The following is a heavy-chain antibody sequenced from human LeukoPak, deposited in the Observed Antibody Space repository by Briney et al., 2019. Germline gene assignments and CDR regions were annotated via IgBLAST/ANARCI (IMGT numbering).Heavy chain of an antibody. CDR2: FDPEDGET. CDR3: ATDRNYYDSSGYYYY. J-gene: IGHJ4*02. V-gene: IGHV1-24*01. D-gene: IGHD3-22*01. Sequence: ASVKVSCKVSGYTLTELSMHWVRQAPGKGLEWMGGFDPEDGETIYAQKFQGRVTMTEDTSTDTAYMELSSLRSEDTAVYYCATDRNYYDSSGYYYYWGQGTLVTVSS. CDR1: GYTLTELS.